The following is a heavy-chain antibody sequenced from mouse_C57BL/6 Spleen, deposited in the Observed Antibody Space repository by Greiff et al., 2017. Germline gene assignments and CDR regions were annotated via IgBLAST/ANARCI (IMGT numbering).Heavy chain of an antibody. CDR3: ARERDYDGDYYAMDY. D-gene: IGHD2-4*01. CDR2: IFPGSGST. J-gene: IGHJ4*01. V-gene: IGHV1-75*01. Sequence: VKLQESGPELVKPGASVKISCKASGYTFTDYYINWVKQRPGQGLEWIGWIFPGSGSTYYNEKFKGKATLTVDKSSSTAYMLLSSLTSEDSAVYFCARERDYDGDYYAMDYWGQGTSVTVSS. CDR1: GYTFTDYY.